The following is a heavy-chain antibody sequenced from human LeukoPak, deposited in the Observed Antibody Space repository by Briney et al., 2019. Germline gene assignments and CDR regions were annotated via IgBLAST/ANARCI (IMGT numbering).Heavy chain of an antibody. CDR3: ARAVLRFLEWSPAGEY. CDR1: GYTFTSYD. Sequence: ASVKVSCKASGYTFTSYDINWVRQAPGQGLEWMGWMNPKSTHTGYAQKFQGRVTMTRDTSTSTVYMELSSLRSEDTALYYCARAVLRFLEWSPAGEYWGQGTLDTVS. D-gene: IGHD3-3*01. CDR2: MNPKSTHT. J-gene: IGHJ4*02. V-gene: IGHV1-8*01.